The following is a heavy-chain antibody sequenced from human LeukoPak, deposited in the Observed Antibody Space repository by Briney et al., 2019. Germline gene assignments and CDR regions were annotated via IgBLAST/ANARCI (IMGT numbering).Heavy chain of an antibody. CDR1: GGSISSSNYY. CDR3: ARRVQWRLGIDY. J-gene: IGHJ4*02. Sequence: SETLSLTCTVSGGSISSSNYYWGWIRQPPGKGLEWIGSILHSGNTYYNPSLKSRVTISVDTSKNQFSLKLSSVTAADMAVYYCARRVQWRLGIDYWGQGTLVTVSS. V-gene: IGHV4-39*01. CDR2: ILHSGNT. D-gene: IGHD6-19*01.